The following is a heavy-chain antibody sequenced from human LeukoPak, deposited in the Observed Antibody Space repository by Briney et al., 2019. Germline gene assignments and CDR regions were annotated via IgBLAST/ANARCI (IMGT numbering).Heavy chain of an antibody. J-gene: IGHJ4*02. D-gene: IGHD3-9*01. CDR2: IYWDDDK. CDR1: GFSLSTSGVG. CDR3: AHTHQYDILTGYYNYFDY. V-gene: IGHV2-5*02. Sequence: SGPTLVKPTQTLTLTCTFSGFSLSTSGVGVGWIRQPPGEALEWLALIYWDDDKRYSPSLKSRLTITKDTSKNQVVLTMTNMDPVDTATYYCAHTHQYDILTGYYNYFDYWGQGTLVTVSS.